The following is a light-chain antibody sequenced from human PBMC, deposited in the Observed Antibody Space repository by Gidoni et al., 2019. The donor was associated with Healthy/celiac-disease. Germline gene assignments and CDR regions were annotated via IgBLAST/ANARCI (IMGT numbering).Light chain of an antibody. CDR3: CSYAGSYTFV. J-gene: IGLJ3*02. CDR1: SSDVGGYNY. V-gene: IGLV2-11*01. CDR2: DVS. Sequence: QSALNQPRSVSGSPGQSVTISCTGTSSDVGGYNYVSWYQQHPGKAPKLMIYDVSKRPSGVPDLFSGSKSGNTASLTISGLQAEDEADYYCCSYAGSYTFVFGGGTKLTVL.